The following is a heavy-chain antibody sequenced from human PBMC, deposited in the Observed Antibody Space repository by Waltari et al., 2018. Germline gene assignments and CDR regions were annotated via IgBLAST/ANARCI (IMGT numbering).Heavy chain of an antibody. Sequence: EVQLVESGGGLVQPGGSLRLSCAASGLPFSSFWMSWVRQAPGKGLEWVANIKTDGSETYYVDSVKGRFTISRDNAKNSLYLQLNSLRAEDTAVYYCGVTPRRSSFDFWGQGTMVIVSS. J-gene: IGHJ3*01. CDR2: IKTDGSET. D-gene: IGHD2-15*01. CDR1: GLPFSSFW. V-gene: IGHV3-7*01. CDR3: GVTPRRSSFDF.